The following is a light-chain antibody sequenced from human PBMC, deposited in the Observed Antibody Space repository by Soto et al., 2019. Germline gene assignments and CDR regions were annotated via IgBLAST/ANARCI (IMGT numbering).Light chain of an antibody. J-gene: IGKJ1*01. V-gene: IGKV1-6*01. CDR2: GAS. Sequence: AIQMTQSTSSLSASVGGRVAMTCRASQGIRNDLAWYQQKPGEAPKLLIYGASNLQSGVPSRFSGSGSDTDFTLTISSLQPEDCAIYYCLQDYSYPRTFGLGTRVEIK. CDR3: LQDYSYPRT. CDR1: QGIRND.